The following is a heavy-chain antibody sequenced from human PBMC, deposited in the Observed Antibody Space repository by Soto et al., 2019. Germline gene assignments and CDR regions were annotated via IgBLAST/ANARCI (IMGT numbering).Heavy chain of an antibody. CDR1: GFSFGNYP. D-gene: IGHD6-19*01. CDR3: AKDSWGGVGSGWSHES. Sequence: DVQLLESGGGLGHPGGSLRLSFAASGFSFGNYPMSWVRQAPGKGLEWVAVISGSGAQYADSVKGRFTISRDHPKKTLYLQMESLRVEDTATYYCAKDSWGGVGSGWSHESWGQGTLVTVSS. J-gene: IGHJ5*02. V-gene: IGHV3-23*01. CDR2: ISGSGA.